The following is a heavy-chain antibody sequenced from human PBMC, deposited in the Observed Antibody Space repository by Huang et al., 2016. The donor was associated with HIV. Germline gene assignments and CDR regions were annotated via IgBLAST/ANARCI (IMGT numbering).Heavy chain of an antibody. CDR3: ARARGYYDSSVSYYFDY. V-gene: IGHV1-69*13. CDR1: GGTFSSYA. J-gene: IGHJ4*02. D-gene: IGHD3-22*01. Sequence: QVQLVQSGAEVKKPGSSVKVSCKASGGTFSSYAICWVRQAPGQGFEGMGGIITIVGTANYAQKFQGRGKSTADESTSTAYMELSSLRSEDTAVYYCARARGYYDSSVSYYFDYWGQGTLVTVSS. CDR2: IITIVGTA.